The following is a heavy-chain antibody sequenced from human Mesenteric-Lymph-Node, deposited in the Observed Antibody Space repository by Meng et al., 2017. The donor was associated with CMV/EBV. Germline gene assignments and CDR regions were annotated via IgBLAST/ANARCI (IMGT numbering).Heavy chain of an antibody. Sequence: SGTLSLTCTVSGASIGSYYWNWVRQPPGKRLEWIGYVHYSGSTNYNPSLKSRVSVSLETSKNQFSLRLSSVTDADTAVYSCAFSLTSDGNWRYYFDYWGQGAMVTVSS. D-gene: IGHD3-3*01. CDR3: AFSLTSDGNWRYYFDY. V-gene: IGHV4-59*01. CDR1: GASIGSYY. J-gene: IGHJ4*02. CDR2: VHYSGST.